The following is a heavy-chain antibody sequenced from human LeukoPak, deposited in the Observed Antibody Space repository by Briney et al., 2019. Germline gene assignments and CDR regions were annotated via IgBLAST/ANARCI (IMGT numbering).Heavy chain of an antibody. J-gene: IGHJ3*02. CDR2: MYYSGNI. Sequence: ESLRLSCAASGFSFTTYWLSWIRQPPGKGLERIGSMYYSGNIYYNPSLKSRVTISVDTSKNQLSLKLSSVTAADTAVYYCARDHVRFIRRRNNVFDIWGQGTMVTVSS. V-gene: IGHV4-39*07. D-gene: IGHD1-14*01. CDR1: GFSFTTYW. CDR3: ARDHVRFIRRRNNVFDI.